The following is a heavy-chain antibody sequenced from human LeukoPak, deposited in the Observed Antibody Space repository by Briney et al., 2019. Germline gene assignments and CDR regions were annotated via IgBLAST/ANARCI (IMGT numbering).Heavy chain of an antibody. J-gene: IGHJ3*02. Sequence: PGGSLRLSCAASGFTFSSYTMNWVRQSPGKGLEWVSYISSSTSTIYYADSVKGRFTISRDNAKNSLYLQMNSLRDEDTAVYYCGRSQGTYAAFDIWGQGTMVTVSS. CDR3: GRSQGTYAAFDI. D-gene: IGHD4-17*01. CDR2: ISSSTSTI. V-gene: IGHV3-48*02. CDR1: GFTFSSYT.